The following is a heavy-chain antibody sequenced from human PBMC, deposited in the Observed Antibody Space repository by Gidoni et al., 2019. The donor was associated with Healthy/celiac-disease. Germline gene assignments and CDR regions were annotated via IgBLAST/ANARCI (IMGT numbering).Heavy chain of an antibody. J-gene: IGHJ5*02. CDR2: IYYRGST. V-gene: IGHV4-39*01. D-gene: IGHD2-2*01. CDR3: ARRGSWSPAAWASWFDP. Sequence: QLQLQESGPGLVKPSETLSLTCTVSGGSISSSSYYWGWIRQPPGKGLEWIGSIYYRGSTYYNPSLKSRVTISVDTSKNQFSLKLSSVTAADTAVYYCARRGSWSPAAWASWFDPWGQGTLVTVSS. CDR1: GGSISSSSYY.